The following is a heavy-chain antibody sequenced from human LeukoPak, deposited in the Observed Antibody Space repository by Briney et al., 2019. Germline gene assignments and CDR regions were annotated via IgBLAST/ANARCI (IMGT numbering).Heavy chain of an antibody. CDR3: ARDRGYYGSGSYDFDY. J-gene: IGHJ4*02. CDR2: ISSSSSYV. V-gene: IGHV3-21*01. D-gene: IGHD3-10*01. CDR1: GFTFSSYS. Sequence: PGGSLRLSCAASGFTFSSYSMNWVRQAPGKGLEWVSSISSSSSYVSYADSVKGRFTISTDNAKNSLYLQMNNLRAEDTAVYYCARDRGYYGSGSYDFDYWGQGTLVTVSS.